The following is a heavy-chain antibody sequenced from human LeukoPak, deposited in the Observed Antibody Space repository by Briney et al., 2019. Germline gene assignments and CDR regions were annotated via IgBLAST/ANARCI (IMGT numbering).Heavy chain of an antibody. V-gene: IGHV3-30*03. CDR3: ARVSAGIFDY. CDR1: GFTFSTYW. J-gene: IGHJ4*02. CDR2: ISYDGSNK. Sequence: GGSLRLSCAASGFTFSTYWMSWVRQAPGKGLEWVAVISYDGSNKYYADSVKGRFTISRDNSKNTLYLQMNSLRAEDTAVYYCARVSAGIFDYWGQGTLVTVSS. D-gene: IGHD2/OR15-2a*01.